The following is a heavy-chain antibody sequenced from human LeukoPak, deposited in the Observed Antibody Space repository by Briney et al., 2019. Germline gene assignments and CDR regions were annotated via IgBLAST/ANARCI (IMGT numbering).Heavy chain of an antibody. CDR2: VYWDDDK. Sequence: SGPTLVNPSQTLTLTCTFTGFSLSTSGVGVGWIRQSPGKALEWPALVYWDDDKRYSPSLKSRLTITKDTSRNRVFLTMTNMDPVDTATYYCAHRGSYYLFDYWGQGTLVTVSS. J-gene: IGHJ4*02. V-gene: IGHV2-5*02. D-gene: IGHD1-26*01. CDR3: AHRGSYYLFDY. CDR1: GFSLSTSGVG.